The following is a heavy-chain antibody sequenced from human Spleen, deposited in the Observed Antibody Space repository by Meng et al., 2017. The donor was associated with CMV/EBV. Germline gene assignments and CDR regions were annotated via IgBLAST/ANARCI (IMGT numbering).Heavy chain of an antibody. CDR1: GYNFTGYY. CDR3: ARGGAMVRGVIIGPTYDY. D-gene: IGHD3-10*01. Sequence: ASVKVSCKASGYNFTGYYIYWVRQATGQGLEWMGWMNPNSGNTGYAQKFQGRVTITRNTSISTAYMELSSLRSEDTAVYYCARGGAMVRGVIIGPTYDYWGQGTLVTVSS. J-gene: IGHJ4*02. CDR2: MNPNSGNT. V-gene: IGHV1-8*03.